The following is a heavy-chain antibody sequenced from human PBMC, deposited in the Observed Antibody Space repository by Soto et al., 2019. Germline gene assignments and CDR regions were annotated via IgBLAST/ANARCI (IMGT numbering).Heavy chain of an antibody. D-gene: IGHD7-27*01. Sequence: QVQLVQSGAEVKKPGSSVKVSCKASGGTFSSYAISWVRQAPGQGLEWMGGIIPIFGTANYAQKFQGRVTITADESTSTAYRELSTLRSEDTAVYYCARAGGLGTQYFFDYWGQGTLVTVSS. CDR2: IIPIFGTA. CDR3: ARAGGLGTQYFFDY. CDR1: GGTFSSYA. V-gene: IGHV1-69*12. J-gene: IGHJ4*02.